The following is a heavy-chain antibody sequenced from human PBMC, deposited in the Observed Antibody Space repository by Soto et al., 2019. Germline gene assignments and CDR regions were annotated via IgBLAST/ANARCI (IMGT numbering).Heavy chain of an antibody. CDR3: ASEYNAYQRQDVFDI. V-gene: IGHV1-46*02. J-gene: IGHJ3*02. D-gene: IGHD1-20*01. CDR1: GYSVNSYY. CDR2: INPSGAST. Sequence: QVQLVQSGAEVKKPGASVKVACKASGYSVNSYYMHWVRQAPGQGPEWMGVINPSGASTSYAQKCQGRITMTRDTSTSTVYMELSSLRSEDTALYYCASEYNAYQRQDVFDIWGQGTLVTVSS.